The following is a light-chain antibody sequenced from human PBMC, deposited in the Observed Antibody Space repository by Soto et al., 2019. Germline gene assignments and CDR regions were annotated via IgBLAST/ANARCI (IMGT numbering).Light chain of an antibody. V-gene: IGKV3-20*01. CDR3: QQYVTSPPWT. Sequence: EIVLTQSPGTLSLYPGERATLSCRASQSVSNNYLAWYQQKPGQAPRLLIHGASSRAAGIPDRFSGSGSGTDFTLTISRLEPEDCAVYYCQQYVTSPPWTFGQGTKVDIK. J-gene: IGKJ1*01. CDR2: GAS. CDR1: QSVSNNY.